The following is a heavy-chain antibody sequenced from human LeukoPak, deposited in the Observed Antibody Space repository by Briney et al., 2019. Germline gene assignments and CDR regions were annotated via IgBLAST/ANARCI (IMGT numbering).Heavy chain of an antibody. J-gene: IGHJ4*02. D-gene: IGHD2-15*01. CDR3: AKMGGYCSGGSCYSWYFDY. CDR1: GFIFSSYA. CDR2: VSNSVDGGFT. V-gene: IGHV3-23*01. Sequence: GGSLRLSCAASGFIFSSYAVTWVRQAPGRGLEWVSGVSNSVDGGFTYYAGSVKGRFTISRDNSKNTLYLQMNNLRADDTAVYYCAKMGGYCSGGSCYSWYFDYWGQGTPATVSS.